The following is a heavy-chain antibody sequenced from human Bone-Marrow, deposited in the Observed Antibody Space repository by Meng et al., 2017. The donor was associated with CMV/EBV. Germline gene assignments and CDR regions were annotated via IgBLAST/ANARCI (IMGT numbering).Heavy chain of an antibody. J-gene: IGHJ4*02. D-gene: IGHD4-23*01. CDR3: ARNGGGLGY. V-gene: IGHV3-48*03. CDR1: GFTFSSYD. CDR2: ITSSGGTK. Sequence: GESLKISRAASGFTFSSYDMVWVRQAPGKGLEWVSWITSSGGTKKYADSVKGRFTISRDNAKNSLYLQMDSLRAEDTAVYYCARNGGGLGYWGQGTLVTVS.